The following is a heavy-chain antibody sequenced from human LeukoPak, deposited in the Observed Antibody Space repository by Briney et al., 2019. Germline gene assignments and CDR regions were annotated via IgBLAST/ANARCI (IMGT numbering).Heavy chain of an antibody. CDR2: IIPIFGTA. J-gene: IGHJ4*02. CDR3: ARDVLLWFGEPRGHFDN. D-gene: IGHD3-10*01. Sequence: SVKVSCKASGGTFSSYAISWVRQAPGQGLEWMGGIIPIFGTANYAQKFQGRVTITADESTSTAYMELSSLRSEDTAVYYCARDVLLWFGEPRGHFDNWGQGTLVTVSS. CDR1: GGTFSSYA. V-gene: IGHV1-69*13.